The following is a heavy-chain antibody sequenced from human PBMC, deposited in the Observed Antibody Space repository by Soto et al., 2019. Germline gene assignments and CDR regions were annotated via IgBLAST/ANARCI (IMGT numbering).Heavy chain of an antibody. CDR2: IYYSGST. V-gene: IGHV4-61*01. J-gene: IGHJ4*02. CDR3: ARGPVVTPSVDY. Sequence: KPSETLSLTCTVSGGSVTSGNYYWSWIRQPPGKGLEWIGHIYYSGSTNYNPSLKSRVTISVDASKNQFSLKLSSVTAADTAIYYCARGPVVTPSVDYWGQGTLVTVSS. CDR1: GGSVTSGNYY. D-gene: IGHD2-21*02.